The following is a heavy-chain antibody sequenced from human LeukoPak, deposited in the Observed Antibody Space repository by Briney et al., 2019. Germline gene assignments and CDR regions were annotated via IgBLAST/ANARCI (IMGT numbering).Heavy chain of an antibody. CDR2: IYHSGSI. CDR3: ARGAGTTFLYFDY. D-gene: IGHD1-1*01. V-gene: IGHV4-30-2*01. Sequence: SQTLSLTCAVSGGSISSGGYSWSWIRQPPGKGLEWIGYIYHSGSIYYNPSLKSRVTISVDRSKNQFSLKLSSVTAADTAVYYCARGAGTTFLYFDYWGQGTLVTVSS. CDR1: GGSISSGGYS. J-gene: IGHJ4*02.